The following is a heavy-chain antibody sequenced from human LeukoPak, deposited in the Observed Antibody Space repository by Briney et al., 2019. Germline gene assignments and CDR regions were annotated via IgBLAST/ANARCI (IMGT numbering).Heavy chain of an antibody. V-gene: IGHV4-39*01. Sequence: SETLSLTCTVSGGSISSSSYYWGWIRQPPGKGLEWIGSIYYSGSTYYNPSLKSRVTISVDTSKNQFSLKLSSVTAADSAVYYCARRAYSSSRMDVWGKGTTVTVSS. D-gene: IGHD6-13*01. CDR3: ARRAYSSSRMDV. J-gene: IGHJ6*04. CDR1: GGSISSSSYY. CDR2: IYYSGST.